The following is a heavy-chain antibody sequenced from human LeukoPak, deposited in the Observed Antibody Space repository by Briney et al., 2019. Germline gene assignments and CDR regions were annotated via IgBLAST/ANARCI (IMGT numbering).Heavy chain of an antibody. CDR2: ISTSGST. J-gene: IGHJ6*03. CDR3: ARGLPSYGDYVDYYFYMDV. D-gene: IGHD4-17*01. Sequence: SETLSLTCTVSGDPISGFYWSWIRQPAGKGLQWIGRISTSGSTNYNPSLKSRVTMSVDRSTNEFPLTVRSVTAADTALYYCARGLPSYGDYVDYYFYMDVWGKGTTVTVSS. CDR1: GDPISGFY. V-gene: IGHV4-4*07.